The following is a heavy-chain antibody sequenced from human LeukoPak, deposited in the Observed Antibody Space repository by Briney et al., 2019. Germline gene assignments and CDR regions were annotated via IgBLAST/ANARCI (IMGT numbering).Heavy chain of an antibody. Sequence: SETLSLXCAVYGGSFSGYYWSWIRQPPGKGLEWIGEINHSGSTNYNPSLKSRVTISVDTSKNQFSLKLSSVTAADTAVYYCARGLSTRVRGVISNWFDPWGQGTLVTVSS. V-gene: IGHV4-34*01. J-gene: IGHJ5*02. CDR2: INHSGST. CDR1: GGSFSGYY. CDR3: ARGLSTRVRGVISNWFDP. D-gene: IGHD3-10*01.